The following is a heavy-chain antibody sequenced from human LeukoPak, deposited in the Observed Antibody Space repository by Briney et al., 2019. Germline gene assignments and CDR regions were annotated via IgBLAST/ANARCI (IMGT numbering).Heavy chain of an antibody. V-gene: IGHV4-4*07. CDR1: GGSFSSYY. Sequence: PSETLSLTCTVSGGSFSSYYWNWIRQPAGKGLEWIGRIYISGSTNYNPSLKSRVTMSVDTSKNQFSLKLNSVTAADTAVYYCARAGDSTSPLDYWGQGTLVTVSS. CDR2: IYISGST. CDR3: ARAGDSTSPLDY. J-gene: IGHJ4*02. D-gene: IGHD6-13*01.